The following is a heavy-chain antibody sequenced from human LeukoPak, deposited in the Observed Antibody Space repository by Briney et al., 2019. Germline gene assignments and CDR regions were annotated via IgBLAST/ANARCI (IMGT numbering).Heavy chain of an antibody. V-gene: IGHV4-59*08. CDR1: GGSINGYY. CDR3: ARSKSGTYSWFDP. J-gene: IGHJ5*02. CDR2: IYYGGST. Sequence: PSETLSLTCTVSGGSINGYYWSWLRQPPGKGLEWVGYIYYGGSTNYNPSLKSRVTISVATSKNQFSLNLNPVTAADTAVYYCARSKSGTYSWFDPWGQGTLVTVSS. D-gene: IGHD1-26*01.